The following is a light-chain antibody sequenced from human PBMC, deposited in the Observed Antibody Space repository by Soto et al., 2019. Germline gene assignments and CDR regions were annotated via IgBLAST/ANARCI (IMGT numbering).Light chain of an antibody. Sequence: QSVLTQPPSVSGAPRQTVTIPCSGSTSNIGHNGVNWYQQFPGKSPKLLIFFDDMLASGVSDRFSGSKSGTSASLAISGLQSEDEADYHCAAWDDTFHGPVFGGGTKLTVL. CDR3: AAWDDTFHGPV. V-gene: IGLV1-36*01. J-gene: IGLJ2*01. CDR2: FDD. CDR1: TSNIGHNG.